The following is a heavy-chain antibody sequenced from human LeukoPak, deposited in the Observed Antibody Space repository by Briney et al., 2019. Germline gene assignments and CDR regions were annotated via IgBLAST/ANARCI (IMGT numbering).Heavy chain of an antibody. CDR2: INPHSGDT. Sequence: GASVKVSCKASGYTFTGYYMHGVGQAPGQGLEWMGWINPHSGDTNYAQKFQGRVTMSSDTSISTSYMELSRLRSDDAAVYYCAKPAYDSSDYEYFQHWGQGTLVTVSS. CDR1: GYTFTGYY. V-gene: IGHV1-2*02. J-gene: IGHJ1*01. D-gene: IGHD3-22*01. CDR3: AKPAYDSSDYEYFQH.